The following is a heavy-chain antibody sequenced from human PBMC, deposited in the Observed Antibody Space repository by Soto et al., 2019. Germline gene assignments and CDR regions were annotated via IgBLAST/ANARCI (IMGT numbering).Heavy chain of an antibody. CDR1: GFTFSSYW. CDR2: ISGSGSST. J-gene: IGHJ4*02. CDR3: GKDYYFDY. V-gene: IGHV3-23*01. Sequence: EGLRLSCAASGFTFSSYWMHWVRQAPGKGLVWVSGISGSGSSTNYADSVKGRFTISRDNSKNSLYLQMNSLRAEDTAVYYCGKDYYFDYWGLGTLVTVSS.